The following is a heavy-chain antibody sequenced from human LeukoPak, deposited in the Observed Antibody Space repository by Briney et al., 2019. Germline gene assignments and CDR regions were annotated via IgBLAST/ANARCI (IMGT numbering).Heavy chain of an antibody. CDR1: GYRFTSYW. CDR2: IYPGDSDT. V-gene: IGHV5-51*01. D-gene: IGHD2-15*01. CDR3: ARHEGPRYCSGGSCFEFDY. Sequence: GESLKISFKGSGYRFTSYWIGWVRPMPGKGLEWMGIIYPGDSDTRYSPSFQGQVTISADKSISTAYLQWSSLKASDTAMYYCARHEGPRYCSGGSCFEFDYWGQGTLVTVSS. J-gene: IGHJ4*02.